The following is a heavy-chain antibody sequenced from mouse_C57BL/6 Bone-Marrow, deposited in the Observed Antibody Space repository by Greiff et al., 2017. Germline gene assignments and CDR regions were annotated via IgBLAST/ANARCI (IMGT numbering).Heavy chain of an antibody. J-gene: IGHJ2*01. CDR3: ARDFSGTGVFDY. CDR2: SRNKANDYTT. Sequence: EVKLVESGGGLVQSGRSLRLSCATSGFTFSDFYMEWVRQAPGKGLEWIAASRNKANDYTTEYSASVKGRFIVSRDTSQSILYRQMNALRAEDTAIYYCARDFSGTGVFDYWGQGTTLTVSS. CDR1: GFTFSDFY. D-gene: IGHD4-1*01. V-gene: IGHV7-1*01.